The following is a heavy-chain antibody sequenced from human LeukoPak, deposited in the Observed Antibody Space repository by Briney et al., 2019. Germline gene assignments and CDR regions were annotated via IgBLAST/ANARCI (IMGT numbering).Heavy chain of an antibody. J-gene: IGHJ4*02. V-gene: IGHV6-1*01. CDR1: GDSVSSKTAA. CDR3: ARGTIFGRSSDFDY. CDR2: TYYRSKWYN. Sequence: SQTLSLTCAISGDSVSSKTAAWNWIRQSPSRGLEWLGRTYYRSKWYNDFAVSVKSRITINPDTSKNQFSLQLNSVTPEDTAVYYCARGTIFGRSSDFDYWGQGTLVTVSS. D-gene: IGHD3-3*01.